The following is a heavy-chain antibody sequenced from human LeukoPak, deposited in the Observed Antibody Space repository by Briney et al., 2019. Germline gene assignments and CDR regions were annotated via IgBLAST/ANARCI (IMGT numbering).Heavy chain of an antibody. CDR3: AELGITMIGGV. CDR1: GFTFSIYE. CDR2: ISSSGSTI. J-gene: IGHJ6*04. Sequence: GGSLRLSCAASGFTFSIYEMNCVRQAPGKGLEWVSYISSSGSTIYYADSVKGRFTISRDNDKNSLYLQMNSLRAEDTAVYYCAELGITMIGGVWGKGTTVTISS. D-gene: IGHD3-10*02. V-gene: IGHV3-48*03.